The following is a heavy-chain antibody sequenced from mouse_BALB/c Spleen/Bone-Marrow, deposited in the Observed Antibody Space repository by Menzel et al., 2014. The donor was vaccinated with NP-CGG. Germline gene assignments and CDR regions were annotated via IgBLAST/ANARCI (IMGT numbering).Heavy chain of an antibody. CDR3: AKNYYYGYVAY. Sequence: EGKLEESGGGLVQPGGSLKLSCAASGFDFSRYWMTWVRQAPGKGLEWIGEINPASSTINYTPSLKDKFIISRDNAKNTLYLQMSKVRSEDTALYYCAKNYYYGYVAYWGQGTLVTVSA. CDR1: GFDFSRYW. D-gene: IGHD1-2*01. V-gene: IGHV4-1*02. CDR2: INPASSTI. J-gene: IGHJ3*01.